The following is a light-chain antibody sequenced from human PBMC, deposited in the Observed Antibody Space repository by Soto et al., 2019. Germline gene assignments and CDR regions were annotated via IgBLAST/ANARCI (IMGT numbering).Light chain of an antibody. J-gene: IGKJ2*01. CDR3: QQYGSSPYT. Sequence: EIVMTQSPATLSVSPGERATLSCRASQSISSNLAWYQQKPGQAPRLLISGASTRATGIPARFSGSGSGTDFTLTISSLQSEDFAVYYCQQYGSSPYTFGQGTKLEIK. V-gene: IGKV3-15*01. CDR1: QSISSN. CDR2: GAS.